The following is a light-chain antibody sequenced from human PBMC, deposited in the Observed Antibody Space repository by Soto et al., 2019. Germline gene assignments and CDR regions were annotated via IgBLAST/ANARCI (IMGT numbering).Light chain of an antibody. CDR3: TQGTHWPRT. CDR1: KSLVYSDGNTH. CDR2: RVS. J-gene: IGKJ1*01. V-gene: IGKV2-30*01. Sequence: DVVLTQSPLSLPVNFGQPASISCRSSKSLVYSDGNTHLSWFHQRPGQSPRRLIYRVSSRDSGVPDRFSGSGSGTDFTLEISRVEAEDVGIYFCTQGTHWPRTFGHGTKVEV.